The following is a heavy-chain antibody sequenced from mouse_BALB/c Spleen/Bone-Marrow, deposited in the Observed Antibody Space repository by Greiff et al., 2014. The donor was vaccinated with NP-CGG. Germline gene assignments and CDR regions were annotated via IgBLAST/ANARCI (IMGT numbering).Heavy chain of an antibody. CDR2: IYPGNSDT. Sequence: EVMLVESGTVLARPGASVKMSCKASGYSFTSYWMHWVKQRPGQGLESIGAIYPGNSDTSYTQKFKGKAKLTAVTSASTAYMELTSLTNEDSAVYYCTRTRGYYFDYRGQGTTLTVSS. V-gene: IGHV1-5*01. CDR1: GYSFTSYW. J-gene: IGHJ2*01. CDR3: TRTRGYYFDY.